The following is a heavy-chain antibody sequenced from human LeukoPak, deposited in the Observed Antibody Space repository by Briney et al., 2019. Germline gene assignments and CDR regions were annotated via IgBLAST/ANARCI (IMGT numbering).Heavy chain of an antibody. Sequence: PSETLSLTCAVSGGSISSGGYSWSWIRQPPGKGLEWIGYIYYSGSTYYNPSLKSRVTISVDTSKNQFSLKLSSVTAADTAVYYCARTYYYDSSGYGALFDPWGQGTLVTVSS. V-gene: IGHV4-30-4*07. CDR2: IYYSGST. CDR3: ARTYYYDSSGYGALFDP. D-gene: IGHD3-22*01. J-gene: IGHJ5*02. CDR1: GGSISSGGYS.